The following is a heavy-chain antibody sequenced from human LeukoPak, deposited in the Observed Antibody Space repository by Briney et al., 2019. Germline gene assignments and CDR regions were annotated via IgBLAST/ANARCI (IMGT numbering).Heavy chain of an antibody. D-gene: IGHD6-13*01. CDR2: IYSGGST. CDR1: GFTVSSNY. J-gene: IGHJ4*02. V-gene: IGHV3-66*04. Sequence: PGGSLRLSCAASGFTVSSNYMSWVRQAPGKGLEWVSVIYSGGSTYYADSVKGRFTISTDNSKNTLYLQMNSLRAEDTAVYYCAGPRIAAAGWTDYWGQGTLVTVSS. CDR3: AGPRIAAAGWTDY.